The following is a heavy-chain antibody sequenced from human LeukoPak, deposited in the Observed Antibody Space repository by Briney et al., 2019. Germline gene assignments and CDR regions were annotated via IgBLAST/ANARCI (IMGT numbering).Heavy chain of an antibody. CDR1: GYTFTSYD. V-gene: IGHV1-8*01. Sequence: ASVKASCKASGYTFTSYDINWVRQATGQGLEWMGWMNPNSGNTGYAQKFQGRVTMTRDTSISTAYMELSRLRSDDTAVYYCARGLMTIAVDWFDPWGQGTLVTVSS. J-gene: IGHJ5*02. D-gene: IGHD4/OR15-4a*01. CDR2: MNPNSGNT. CDR3: ARGLMTIAVDWFDP.